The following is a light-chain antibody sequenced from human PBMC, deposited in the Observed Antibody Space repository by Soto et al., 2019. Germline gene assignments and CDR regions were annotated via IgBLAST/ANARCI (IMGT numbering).Light chain of an antibody. CDR3: AAWDDSLNGVV. V-gene: IGLV1-44*01. CDR1: SSNIGSHT. J-gene: IGLJ2*01. CDR2: SNT. Sequence: QLVLTQPPSASGTPGQTIAISCSGGSSNIGSHTVNWYQQLPGTAPRLLIYSNTQRPSGVPDRFSGSKSGTSASLAISGLQSEYEGDYYCAAWDDSLNGVVFGGGTKVTV.